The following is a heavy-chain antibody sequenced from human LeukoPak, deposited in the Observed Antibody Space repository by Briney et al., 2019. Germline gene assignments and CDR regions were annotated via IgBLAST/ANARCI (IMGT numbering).Heavy chain of an antibody. J-gene: IGHJ5*02. D-gene: IGHD2-15*01. CDR3: VRGGESTWS. CDR2: ISYDGSNK. Sequence: GRSLRLSCAASGFTFSSYAMHWVRQAPGKGLEWVAVISYDGSNKYYADSVKGRFTISRDNSKNTLYLQMNSLRAEDTAVYYCVRGGESTWSWGQGTLVTVSS. V-gene: IGHV3-30-3*01. CDR1: GFTFSSYA.